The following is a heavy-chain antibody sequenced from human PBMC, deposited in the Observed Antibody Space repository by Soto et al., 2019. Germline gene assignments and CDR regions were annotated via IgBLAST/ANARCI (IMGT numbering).Heavy chain of an antibody. J-gene: IGHJ6*02. V-gene: IGHV1-2*04. CDR3: ARGNGYSGYDYYYYYGMDV. CDR1: GYTFTGYY. Sequence: GASVKVSCKASGYTFTGYYMHWVRQAPGQGLEWMGWINPNSGGTNYAQKFQGWVTVTRDTSISTAYMELSRLRSDDTAVYYCARGNGYSGYDYYYYYGMDVWGQGTTVTSP. D-gene: IGHD5-12*01. CDR2: INPNSGGT.